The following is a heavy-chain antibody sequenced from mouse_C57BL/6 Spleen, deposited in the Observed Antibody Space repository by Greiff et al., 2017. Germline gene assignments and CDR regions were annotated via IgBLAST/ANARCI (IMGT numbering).Heavy chain of an antibody. CDR1: GYAFSSYW. CDR2: IYPGDGDT. V-gene: IGHV1-80*01. CDR3: AREGHGYRNYVWDLGV. J-gene: IGHJ1*03. Sequence: VKLMESGAELVKPGASVKISCKASGYAFSSYWMNWVKQRPGKGLEWIGQIYPGDGDTNYNGKFKGKATLTADKSSSTAYMQISRLTSEDSAVXFCAREGHGYRNYVWDLGVWGTGTTRTVSS. D-gene: IGHD2-5*01.